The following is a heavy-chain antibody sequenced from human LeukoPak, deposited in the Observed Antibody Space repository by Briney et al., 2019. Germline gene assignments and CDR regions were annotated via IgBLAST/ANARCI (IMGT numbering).Heavy chain of an antibody. CDR1: GYTFTSYA. CDR3: AREWGGVIVGAPDY. CDR2: INAGNGNT. J-gene: IGHJ4*02. Sequence: ASVKVSCKASGYTFTSYAMHWVRQAPGQRLEWMGWINAGNGNTKYSQKFQGRVTITRDTSASTAYMELSSLRSEDTAVYYCAREWGGVIVGAPDYWGQGTLVTVSS. V-gene: IGHV1-3*01. D-gene: IGHD1-26*01.